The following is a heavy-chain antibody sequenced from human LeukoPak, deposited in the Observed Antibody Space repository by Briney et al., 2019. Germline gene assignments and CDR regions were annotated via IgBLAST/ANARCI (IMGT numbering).Heavy chain of an antibody. J-gene: IGHJ6*02. CDR2: ISYDGSNK. CDR1: GFTFSSYA. D-gene: IGHD4-17*01. V-gene: IGHV3-30*04. CDR3: ARDLYGDYGGGNHYGMDV. Sequence: HPGRSLRLSCAASGFTFSSYAMHWVRQAPGKGLEWVAVISYDGSNKYYADSVKGRFTISRDNVKNTLYLQMNSLRAEDTAVYYCARDLYGDYGGGNHYGMDVWGQGTTVTVSS.